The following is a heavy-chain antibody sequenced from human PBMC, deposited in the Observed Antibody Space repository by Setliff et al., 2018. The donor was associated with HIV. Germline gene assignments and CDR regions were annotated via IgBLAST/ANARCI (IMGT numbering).Heavy chain of an antibody. D-gene: IGHD6-13*01. Sequence: PSETLSLTCSVSGASIRGHYWSWIRQSPGKGLEWIGNIYYSGNTNYNPSFKSRVTISVDTSKDQFSLRVNSVTAADTAVYYCAGGEVRSRYVSSRAPFYHYYYMDVWGKGTTVTVSS. CDR3: AGGEVRSRYVSSRAPFYHYYYMDV. CDR1: GASIRGHY. V-gene: IGHV4-59*08. CDR2: IYYSGNT. J-gene: IGHJ6*03.